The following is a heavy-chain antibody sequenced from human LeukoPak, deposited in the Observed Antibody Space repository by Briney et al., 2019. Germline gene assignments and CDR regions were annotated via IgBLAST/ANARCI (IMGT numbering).Heavy chain of an antibody. CDR2: INHSGST. CDR1: GGSFSGYY. D-gene: IGHD2-21*02. Sequence: SETLSLTCAVYGGSFSGYYWSWIRQPPGKGLEWIGEINHSGSTNYNPSLKSRVTISVDTSKNQFSLKLSSVTAADTAVYYCARGKRGGDVDAFDIWGQGTMVTVSS. CDR3: ARGKRGGDVDAFDI. J-gene: IGHJ3*02. V-gene: IGHV4-34*01.